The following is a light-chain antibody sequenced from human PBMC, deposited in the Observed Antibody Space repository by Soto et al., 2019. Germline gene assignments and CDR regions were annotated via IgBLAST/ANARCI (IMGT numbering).Light chain of an antibody. Sequence: DIVMTQSPDSLAVSLGDRAAINCKSSQSVLYSSNSKNYLAWYQHKPGQPPKLLIYWASTRESGVPDRFSGSGSDTDFTLTISSLQAEDVAVYYCQQYYSTPYTFGQGTKLEIK. V-gene: IGKV4-1*01. CDR1: QSVLYSSNSKNY. CDR2: WAS. J-gene: IGKJ2*01. CDR3: QQYYSTPYT.